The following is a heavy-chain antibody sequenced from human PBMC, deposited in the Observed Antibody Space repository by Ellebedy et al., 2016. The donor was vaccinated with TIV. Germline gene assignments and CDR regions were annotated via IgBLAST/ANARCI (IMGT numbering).Heavy chain of an antibody. CDR1: GFIFSDFC. D-gene: IGHD2-2*01. J-gene: IGHJ5*02. CDR2: ITSGGGTT. CDR3: ARDARFIDQQHNWFDP. Sequence: GESLKISCAASGFIFSDFCMTWIRQAPGKGLELVSYITSGGGTTYYAGSVKGRFTISRDNAQNSLHLQMNSLRAEDTAVYYCARDARFIDQQHNWFDPWGQGTLVTVSS. V-gene: IGHV3-11*01.